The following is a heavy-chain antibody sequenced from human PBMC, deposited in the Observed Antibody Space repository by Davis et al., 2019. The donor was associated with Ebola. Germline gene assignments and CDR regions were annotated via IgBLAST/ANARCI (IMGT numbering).Heavy chain of an antibody. V-gene: IGHV1-18*04. Sequence: ASVKVSCKASGYTFINYGVTWVRQAPGEGLEWLGWIRTYDGNTNYAQKLQDRVTMTTDTSTTTVFMELRNLRSDVTAVYWCARGEGAPDYWGQGTLVTVSS. CDR3: ARGEGAPDY. J-gene: IGHJ4*02. CDR2: IRTYDGNT. D-gene: IGHD1-26*01. CDR1: GYTFINYG.